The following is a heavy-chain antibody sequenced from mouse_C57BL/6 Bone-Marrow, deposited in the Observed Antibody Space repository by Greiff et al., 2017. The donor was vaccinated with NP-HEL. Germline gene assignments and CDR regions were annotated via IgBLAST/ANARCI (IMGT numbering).Heavy chain of an antibody. CDR1: GFTFSSYG. Sequence: DVKLVESGGDLVKPGGSLKLSCAASGFTFSSYGMSWVRQTPDKRLEWVATISSGGSYTYYPDSVKGRFTISRDNAKNTLYLQMSSLKSEDTAMYYCARRYYYGSYYYAMDYWGQGTSVTVSS. J-gene: IGHJ4*01. CDR2: ISSGGSYT. CDR3: ARRYYYGSYYYAMDY. V-gene: IGHV5-6*02. D-gene: IGHD1-1*01.